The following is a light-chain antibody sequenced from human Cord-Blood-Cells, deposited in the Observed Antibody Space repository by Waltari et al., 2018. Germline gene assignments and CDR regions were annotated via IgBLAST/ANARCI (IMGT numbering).Light chain of an antibody. Sequence: ETVLTQSPGTLSLSPGARATLSCRASQSVSSSYLAWYQQKPGQAPRLLIYGASSRATGIPDRFSGSGSGTDFTLTISRLEPEDFAVYYCQQYGSSITFGQGTRLEIK. CDR2: GAS. CDR1: QSVSSSY. V-gene: IGKV3-20*01. J-gene: IGKJ5*01. CDR3: QQYGSSIT.